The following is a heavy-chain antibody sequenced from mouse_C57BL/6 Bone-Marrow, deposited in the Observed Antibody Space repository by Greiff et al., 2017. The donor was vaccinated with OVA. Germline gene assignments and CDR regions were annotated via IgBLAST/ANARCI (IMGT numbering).Heavy chain of an antibody. Sequence: QVQLQQPGAELVMPGASVKLSCKASGYTFTSYWMHWVKQRPGQGLEWIGEIDPSDSYTNYNQKFKGKSTLTVDKSSSTAYMQLSSLTSEASAVYYCARSAYYTPYYFDYWGQGTTLTVSS. J-gene: IGHJ2*01. CDR1: GYTFTSYW. CDR2: IDPSDSYT. CDR3: ARSAYYTPYYFDY. D-gene: IGHD2-12*01. V-gene: IGHV1-69*01.